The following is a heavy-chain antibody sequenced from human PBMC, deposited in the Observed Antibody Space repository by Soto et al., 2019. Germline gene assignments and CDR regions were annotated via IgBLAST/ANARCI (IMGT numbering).Heavy chain of an antibody. J-gene: IGHJ6*02. D-gene: IGHD3-3*01. CDR3: ARVTPHYDFWSGYYDIYYYYGMDV. CDR2: ISYDGSNK. CDR1: GFTFSSYA. V-gene: IGHV3-30-3*01. Sequence: GGSLRLSCAASGFTFSSYAMHWVRQAPGKGLEWVAVISYDGSNKYYADSVKGRFTISRDNSKNTMYLQMNSLRAEDTAVYYCARVTPHYDFWSGYYDIYYYYGMDVWGQGTTVTVSS.